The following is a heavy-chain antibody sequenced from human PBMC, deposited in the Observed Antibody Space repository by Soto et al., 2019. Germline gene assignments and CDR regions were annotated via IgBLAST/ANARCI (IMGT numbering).Heavy chain of an antibody. CDR1: GYTFSTYG. V-gene: IGHV1-18*01. CDR2: ISVYNGNT. J-gene: IGHJ6*03. Sequence: QVQLVQSGAEVKKPGASVKVSCKASGYTFSTYGISWVRQAPGKGLEWMGGISVYNGNTKYAQKLQGRVTMTADTSTSTAYMELRSLRSDDTAVYYCARSPNYYYYMDVWGKGTTVTVSS. CDR3: ARSPNYYYYMDV.